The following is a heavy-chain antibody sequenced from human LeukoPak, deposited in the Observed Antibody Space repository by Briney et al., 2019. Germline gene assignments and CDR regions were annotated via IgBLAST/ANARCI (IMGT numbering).Heavy chain of an antibody. V-gene: IGHV3-74*01. CDR2: INSDGSST. D-gene: IGHD2-2*01. CDR1: GFTFSSYA. Sequence: GGSLRLSCAASGFTFSSYAMSWVRQAPGKGLVWVSRINSDGSSTSYADSVKGRFTISRDNAKNTLYLQMNSLRAEDTAVYYCARDRRSSPLDYWGQGTLVTVSS. CDR3: ARDRRSSPLDY. J-gene: IGHJ4*02.